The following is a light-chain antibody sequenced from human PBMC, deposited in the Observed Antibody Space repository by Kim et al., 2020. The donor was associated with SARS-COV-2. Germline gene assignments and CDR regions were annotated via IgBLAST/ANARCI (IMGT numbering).Light chain of an antibody. CDR1: KLGDKY. CDR3: QAWDSSTVV. J-gene: IGLJ2*01. CDR2: QDS. V-gene: IGLV3-1*01. Sequence: SYELTQPPSVSVSPGQTASITCPGDKLGDKYACWYQQKPGQSPVLVIYQDSKRPSGIPERFSGSTSGNTATLTISGTQAMDEADYYCQAWDSSTVVFGGGTQLTVL.